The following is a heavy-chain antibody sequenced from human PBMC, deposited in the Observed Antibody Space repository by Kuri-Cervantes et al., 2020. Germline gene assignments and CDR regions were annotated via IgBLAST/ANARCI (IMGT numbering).Heavy chain of an antibody. J-gene: IGHJ4*02. V-gene: IGHV1-2*02. Sequence: ASVKVSCKASGYTFTGYYMHWVRQASGQGLEWMGWINPNSGGTNYAQKFQGRVTMTRDTSISTAYMELSRLRSDDTAVYYCARDSSGFSYYDSSGYYDYWGQGTLVTVSS. CDR1: GYTFTGYY. CDR3: ARDSSGFSYYDSSGYYDY. D-gene: IGHD3-22*01. CDR2: INPNSGGT.